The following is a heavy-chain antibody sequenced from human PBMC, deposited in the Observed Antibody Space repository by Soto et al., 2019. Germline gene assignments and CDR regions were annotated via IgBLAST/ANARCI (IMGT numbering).Heavy chain of an antibody. J-gene: IGHJ4*02. V-gene: IGHV4-4*02. CDR1: GGSISTSNW. CDR2: VYHSGST. CDR3: ARISTSGTRFDY. Sequence: QVQLQASGPGLVKPSGTLSLTCAVSGGSISTSNWWSWARQPPGKGLDWIGEVYHSGSTNYNPSFKSRVAMSVDKSKTQFSLKINSVTAADTALYYWARISTSGTRFDYWGQGSLGSVSS. D-gene: IGHD1-1*01.